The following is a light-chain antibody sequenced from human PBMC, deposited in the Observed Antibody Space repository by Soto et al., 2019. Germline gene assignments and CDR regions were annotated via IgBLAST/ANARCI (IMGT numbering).Light chain of an antibody. J-gene: IGLJ1*01. V-gene: IGLV2-14*01. CDR3: SSFSVASPL. CDR2: DVS. Sequence: QSALTQPASMSGSPGQSVTISCAGTSSDIGGYNYVSWYQHHPGTAPKLIIYDVSSRPSGVSHRFSASGSGNTASLTISGLQDEDEAYYYCSSFSVASPLFGTGTKVTVL. CDR1: SSDIGGYNY.